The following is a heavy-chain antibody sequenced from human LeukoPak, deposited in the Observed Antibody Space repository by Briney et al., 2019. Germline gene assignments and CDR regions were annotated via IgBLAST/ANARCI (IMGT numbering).Heavy chain of an antibody. CDR1: GYTFTSYG. CDR2: ISAYNGNT. J-gene: IGHJ4*02. Sequence: GASVKLSCNASGYTFTSYGISWVRQAPGQGLEWMVWISAYNGNTNYAQKLQGRVTMTTDTSTSTAYMELRSLRSDDTAVYYCASIPPPSPGSGTQPYYFDYWGQGTLVTVSS. D-gene: IGHD3-10*01. CDR3: ASIPPPSPGSGTQPYYFDY. V-gene: IGHV1-18*01.